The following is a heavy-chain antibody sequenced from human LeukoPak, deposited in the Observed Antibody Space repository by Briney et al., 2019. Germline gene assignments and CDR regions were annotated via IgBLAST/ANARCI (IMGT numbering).Heavy chain of an antibody. Sequence: GASVKVSCKASGYTFTGYYMHWVRQAPGQGLEWMGWINPNSGGTNYAQKFQGRVTMTRDTSISTAYMELSRLRSDDTAVYYCARAQRVSSGYSYGYVFDYWGQGTLVTVSS. J-gene: IGHJ4*02. D-gene: IGHD5-18*01. V-gene: IGHV1-2*02. CDR1: GYTFTGYY. CDR2: INPNSGGT. CDR3: ARAQRVSSGYSYGYVFDY.